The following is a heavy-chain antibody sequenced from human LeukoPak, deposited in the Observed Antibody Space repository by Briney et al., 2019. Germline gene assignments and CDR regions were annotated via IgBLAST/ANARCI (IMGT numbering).Heavy chain of an antibody. CDR2: IIPIFGTA. D-gene: IGHD3-22*01. V-gene: IGHV1-69*06. Sequence: GASVKVSCKASGGTFSSYAISWVRQAPGQGLEWMGGIIPIFGTANYAQKFQGRVTITADKSTSTAYMELSSLRSEDTAVYYCARDHRGTYYYDSSGYRGSYFDYWGQGTLVTVSS. CDR1: GGTFSSYA. J-gene: IGHJ4*02. CDR3: ARDHRGTYYYDSSGYRGSYFDY.